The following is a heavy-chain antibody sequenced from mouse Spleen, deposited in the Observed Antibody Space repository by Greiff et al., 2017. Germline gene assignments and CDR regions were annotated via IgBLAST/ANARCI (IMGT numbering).Heavy chain of an antibody. CDR1: GYSITSGYY. V-gene: IGHV3-6*01. CDR3: ARDATTVVARAY. D-gene: IGHD1-1*01. Sequence: EVKVEESGPGLVKPSQSLSLTCSVTGYSITSGYYWNWIRQFPGNKLEWMGYISYDGSNNYNPSLKNRISITRDTSKNQFFLKLNSVTTEDTATYYCARDATTVVARAYWGQGTLVTVSA. CDR2: ISYDGSN. J-gene: IGHJ3*01.